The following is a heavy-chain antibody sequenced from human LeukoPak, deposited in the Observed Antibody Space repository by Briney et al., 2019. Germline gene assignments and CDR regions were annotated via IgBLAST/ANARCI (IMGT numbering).Heavy chain of an antibody. Sequence: ASVKVSCKASGYTFISYHISWVRQAPGQGLEWMGWINAYNGNTNYAQKIQGRVAMTTDTSTSTAYMELRSLRSDDTAVYYCARRYGSGSYDYWGQGTLVTVSS. D-gene: IGHD3-10*01. V-gene: IGHV1-18*01. J-gene: IGHJ4*02. CDR3: ARRYGSGSYDY. CDR2: INAYNGNT. CDR1: GYTFISYH.